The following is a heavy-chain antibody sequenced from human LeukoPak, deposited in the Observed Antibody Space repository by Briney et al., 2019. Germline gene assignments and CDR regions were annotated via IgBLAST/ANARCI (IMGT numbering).Heavy chain of an antibody. D-gene: IGHD6-13*01. V-gene: IGHV4-34*01. CDR3: ARDGGKAAAIDY. J-gene: IGHJ4*02. Sequence: SETLSLTCAVYGGSFSGYYWSWIRQPPGKGLEWIGEINHSGSTNYNPSLKSRVTISVDTSKNQFSLKLSSVTAADTAVYYCARDGGKAAAIDYWGQGTLVTVSS. CDR1: GGSFSGYY. CDR2: INHSGST.